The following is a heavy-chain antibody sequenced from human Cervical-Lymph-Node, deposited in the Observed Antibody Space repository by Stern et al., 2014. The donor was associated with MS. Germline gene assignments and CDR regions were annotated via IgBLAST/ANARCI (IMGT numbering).Heavy chain of an antibody. V-gene: IGHV4-59*01. Sequence: QLQLQESGPGLVKPSETLSLTCTVSYDSISSYYLTWLRQPPGKGLEWIGYINFSRNPNYNPALMSRVTISVDTSKNQFSLKLTSVTAADTAVYYCARAFSDSHDSTPGYGGKGTRGT. CDR2: INFSRNP. CDR3: ARAFSDSHDSTPGY. J-gene: IGHJ4*02. CDR1: YDSISSYY. D-gene: IGHD3-22*01.